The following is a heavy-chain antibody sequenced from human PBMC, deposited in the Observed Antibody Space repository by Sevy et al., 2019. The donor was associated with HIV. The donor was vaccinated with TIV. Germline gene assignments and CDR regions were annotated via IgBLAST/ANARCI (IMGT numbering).Heavy chain of an antibody. CDR3: ARPSGDYGLGPNAFDI. CDR2: IYPGDSDT. V-gene: IGHV5-51*01. J-gene: IGHJ3*02. CDR1: GYSFTSYW. D-gene: IGHD4-17*01. Sequence: GESLKISCKGSGYSFTSYWIGWVRQMPGKGLEWRGIIYPGDSDTRYSPSSQGQVTISADKSISTAYLQWSSLKASDTAMYYCARPSGDYGLGPNAFDIWGQGTMVTVSS.